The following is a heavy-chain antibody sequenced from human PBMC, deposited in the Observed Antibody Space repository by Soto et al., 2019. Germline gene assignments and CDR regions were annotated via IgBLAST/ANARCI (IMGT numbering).Heavy chain of an antibody. CDR3: ARPKMGIADRSSLACLGMDV. Sequence: GGSLRLSCAASGFTFSSYAMHWVRQAPGKGLEWVAVISYDGSNKYYADSVKGRFTISRDNSKNTLYLQMNSLRAEDTAVYYCARPKMGIADRSSLACLGMDVWGQGTTVTVSS. CDR1: GFTFSSYA. J-gene: IGHJ6*02. V-gene: IGHV3-30-3*01. D-gene: IGHD6-13*01. CDR2: ISYDGSNK.